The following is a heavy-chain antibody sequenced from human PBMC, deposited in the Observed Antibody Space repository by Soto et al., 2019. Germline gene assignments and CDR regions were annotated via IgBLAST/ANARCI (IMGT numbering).Heavy chain of an antibody. CDR2: LSGTGGST. D-gene: IGHD3-22*01. V-gene: IGHV3-23*01. CDR1: GFTFSGYA. J-gene: IGHJ4*02. Sequence: GGSLRLSCVASGFTFSGYAMSWVRQAPGKGLEWVSGLSGTGGSTYYADSVKGRFTISRDNSKNTLYLQMNSLRAEDTAVYYCARDRRYYYDNSGYYYCDYWGQGTLVTVSS. CDR3: ARDRRYYYDNSGYYYCDY.